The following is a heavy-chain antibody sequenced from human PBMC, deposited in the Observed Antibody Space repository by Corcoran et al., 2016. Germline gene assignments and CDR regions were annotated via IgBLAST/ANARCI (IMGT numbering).Heavy chain of an antibody. D-gene: IGHD2-15*01. V-gene: IGHV3-33*01. CDR1: GFTFSSYG. J-gene: IGHJ4*02. CDR3: ARTGVAATWGGPTYFDY. Sequence: QVQLVESGGGVVQPGRSLRLSCAASGFTFSSYGMHWVRQAPGKGLEWVAVIWYDGSNKYYADSVKGRFTISRDNSKKTLYLQMNSLRAEDMAVYYCARTGVAATWGGPTYFDYCGQGTLVTVSS. CDR2: IWYDGSNK.